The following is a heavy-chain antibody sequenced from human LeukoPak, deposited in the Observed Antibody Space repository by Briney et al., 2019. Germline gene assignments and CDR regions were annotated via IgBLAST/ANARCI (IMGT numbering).Heavy chain of an antibody. D-gene: IGHD5-12*01. J-gene: IGHJ4*02. CDR2: ISGSGGST. V-gene: IGHV3-23*01. CDR1: GFIFSSCA. CDR3: AKHRGRDGGYPFDY. Sequence: GGSLRLSCATTGFIFSSCAMSWVRQAPGKGLEWVSVISGSGGSTNYAESVKGRFTISRDNSKNTLYLQMNSLRVEDTAVYYCAKHRGRDGGYPFDYWGQGTLVTVSS.